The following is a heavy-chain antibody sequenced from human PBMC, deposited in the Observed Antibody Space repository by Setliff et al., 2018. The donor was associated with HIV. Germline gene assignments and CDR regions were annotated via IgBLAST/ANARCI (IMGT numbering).Heavy chain of an antibody. CDR3: ARLRLFSSALDY. J-gene: IGHJ4*02. CDR1: GFPFDKAW. D-gene: IGHD2-2*01. V-gene: IGHV3-66*02. CDR2: IYSDGTT. Sequence: PGGSLRLSCAASGFPFDKAWMTWVRQAPGKGLEWVSTIYSDGTTYHADSVKGRFTLSRDNSKNTLFLQMNSLRPEDTAVFYCARLRLFSSALDYWGQGTLVTVSS.